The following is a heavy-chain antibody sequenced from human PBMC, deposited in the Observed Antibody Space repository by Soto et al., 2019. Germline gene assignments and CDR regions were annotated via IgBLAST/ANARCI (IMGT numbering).Heavy chain of an antibody. D-gene: IGHD2-2*01. V-gene: IGHV1-18*01. Sequence: QVQLVQSGAEVKKPGASVKVSCKASGYTFSSYGISWVRQAPGQGLEWMGWISAYNGNTNYAQKLQGRVTMTTDTAPSTAYMELRSLRSDDTAVYYCARVNGYCSGPRCFVVRSYTMDVWGQGTTVTVSS. CDR1: GYTFSSYG. J-gene: IGHJ6*02. CDR3: ARVNGYCSGPRCFVVRSYTMDV. CDR2: ISAYNGNT.